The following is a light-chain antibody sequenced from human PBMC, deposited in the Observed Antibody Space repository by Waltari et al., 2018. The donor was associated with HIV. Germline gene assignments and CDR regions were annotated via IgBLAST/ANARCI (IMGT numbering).Light chain of an antibody. J-gene: IGLJ2*01. Sequence: QSVLTQPPSASGTPGQRVTISCSGSSSNIGSNTVNWYQQLPGTAPKLLIYSNYHRPSGVPDRFSGSKSGTSASLAISGLQAEDEADYFCQSYDSRLRAVVFGGGTKLTVL. CDR1: SSNIGSNT. V-gene: IGLV1-44*01. CDR3: QSYDSRLRAVV. CDR2: SNY.